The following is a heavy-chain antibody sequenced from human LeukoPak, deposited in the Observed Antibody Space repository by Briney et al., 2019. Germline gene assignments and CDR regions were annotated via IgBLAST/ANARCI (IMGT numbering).Heavy chain of an antibody. CDR1: GYTFTSYY. CDR2: INPSGGST. CDR3: ARDVRGVYTSSAFDI. J-gene: IGHJ3*02. V-gene: IGHV1-46*01. Sequence: GASVKVSCKASGYTFTSYYMHWVRQAPGQGLEWLGIINPSGGSTSYAQKFQGRVTMTRDMSTSTVYMELSSLRSEDTAVYYCARDVRGVYTSSAFDIWGQGTMATVSS. D-gene: IGHD3-10*02.